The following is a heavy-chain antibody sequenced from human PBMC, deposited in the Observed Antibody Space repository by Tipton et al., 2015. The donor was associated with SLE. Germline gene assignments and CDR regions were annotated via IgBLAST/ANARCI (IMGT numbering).Heavy chain of an antibody. CDR3: ATYESSWSSFDY. CDR2: MSSDGTLI. J-gene: IGHJ4*02. D-gene: IGHD6-13*01. V-gene: IGHV3-30*04. Sequence: SLRLSCAASGFTFSTHNMHWVRQAPGKGLDWVSVMSSDGTLIHYSDSVKGRFTISRDNSKNMLYLEMNSLRAEDTAVYYCATYESSWSSFDYWGQGTLVTVSS. CDR1: GFTFSTHN.